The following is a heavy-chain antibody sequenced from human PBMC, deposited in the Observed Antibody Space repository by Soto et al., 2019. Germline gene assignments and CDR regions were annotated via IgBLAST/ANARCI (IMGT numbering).Heavy chain of an antibody. CDR3: AREMGTYYYDSSGYFPLDY. Sequence: SETVSLTCTVSGGSISSYYWSWIRQPAGKGLEWIGRIYTSGSTNYNPSLKSRVTMSVDTSKNQFSLKLSSVTAADTAVYYCAREMGTYYYDSSGYFPLDYWGQGTLVTVSS. CDR2: IYTSGST. V-gene: IGHV4-4*07. D-gene: IGHD3-22*01. CDR1: GGSISSYY. J-gene: IGHJ4*02.